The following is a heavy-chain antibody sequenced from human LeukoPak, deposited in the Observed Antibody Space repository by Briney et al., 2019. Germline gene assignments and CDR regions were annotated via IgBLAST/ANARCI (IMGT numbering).Heavy chain of an antibody. Sequence: SETLSLTCTVSGGSISNYYRSWIRQPPGKGLEWIGNIHYSGSTNYNPSLRSRVTISVDTSRNQISLKLSSVTAADTAVYYCARDNKLAGTPGVWGQGTTVTVSS. CDR1: GGSISNYY. CDR3: ARDNKLAGTPGV. D-gene: IGHD6-19*01. CDR2: IHYSGST. J-gene: IGHJ6*02. V-gene: IGHV4-59*01.